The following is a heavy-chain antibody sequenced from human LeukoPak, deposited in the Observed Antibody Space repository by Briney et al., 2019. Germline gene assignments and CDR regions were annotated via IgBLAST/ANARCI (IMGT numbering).Heavy chain of an antibody. CDR3: AKDQGSGSENYSWGYFDY. CDR2: INHSGST. D-gene: IGHD3-10*01. Sequence: SETLSLTSAVYGGSFSGYYWSWIRQPPGKGLEWIGEINHSGSTNYNPSLKSRVTISVDTSKNQFSLKLSSVTAADTAVYYCAKDQGSGSENYSWGYFDYWGQGTLVTVSS. CDR1: GGSFSGYY. J-gene: IGHJ4*02. V-gene: IGHV4-34*01.